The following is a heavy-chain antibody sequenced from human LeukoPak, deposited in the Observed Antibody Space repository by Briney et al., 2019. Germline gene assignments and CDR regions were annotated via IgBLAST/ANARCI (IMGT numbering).Heavy chain of an antibody. J-gene: IGHJ4*02. CDR3: TAYSGSYGHGFDY. Sequence: GGSLRLSCAASGFTFSSYGMHWVRQASGQGLEWVGRIRSKANNYATAYTESVKGRFTISRDDSKNTAYLQMNSLKTEDTAVYYCTAYSGSYGHGFDYWGQGTLVIVSS. D-gene: IGHD1-26*01. CDR1: GFTFSSYG. V-gene: IGHV3-73*01. CDR2: IRSKANNYAT.